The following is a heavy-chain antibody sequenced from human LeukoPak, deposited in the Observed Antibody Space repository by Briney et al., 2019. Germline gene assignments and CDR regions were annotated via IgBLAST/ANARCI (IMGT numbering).Heavy chain of an antibody. D-gene: IGHD3-3*01. Sequence: GGSLRLSCAASGFTFSNARMSWVRQAPGKGLEWVGRIKSKTDGGTTDYAAPVKGRFTISRDDSKNTLYLQMNSLKTEDTAVYYCTTEGYDFWSGYYYGMDVWGQGTTVTVSS. V-gene: IGHV3-15*01. CDR1: GFTFSNAR. J-gene: IGHJ6*02. CDR2: IKSKTDGGTT. CDR3: TTEGYDFWSGYYYGMDV.